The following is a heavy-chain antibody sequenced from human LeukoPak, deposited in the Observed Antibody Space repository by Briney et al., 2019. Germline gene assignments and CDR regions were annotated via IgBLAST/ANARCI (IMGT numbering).Heavy chain of an antibody. Sequence: PGGSLRLSCAASGFTFSSYGMHWVRQAPGKGLEWVAVIWYDGSNKYYADSVKGRFTISRDNSKNTLYLQMNSLRDEDTAVYYCARLCRNYYDSSSLDYWGQGTLVTVSS. J-gene: IGHJ4*02. CDR3: ARLCRNYYDSSSLDY. V-gene: IGHV3-33*01. CDR2: IWYDGSNK. D-gene: IGHD3-22*01. CDR1: GFTFSSYG.